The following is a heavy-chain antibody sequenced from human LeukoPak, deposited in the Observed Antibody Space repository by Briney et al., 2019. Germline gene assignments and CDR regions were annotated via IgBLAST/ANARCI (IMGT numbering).Heavy chain of an antibody. V-gene: IGHV3-30-3*01. CDR2: ISYDGSNK. Sequence: GGSLRLSCAASGFTFSSYAMHWVRQAPGKGLEWVAVISYDGSNKYYADSVKGRFTIPRDNSKNTLYLQMNSLRAEDTAVYYCARGIYGGNSYFDYWGQGTLVTVSS. CDR1: GFTFSSYA. J-gene: IGHJ4*02. D-gene: IGHD4-23*01. CDR3: ARGIYGGNSYFDY.